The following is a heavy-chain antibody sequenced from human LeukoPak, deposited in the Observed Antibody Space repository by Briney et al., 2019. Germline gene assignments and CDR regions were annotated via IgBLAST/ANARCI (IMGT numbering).Heavy chain of an antibody. Sequence: SETLSLTCAVYGGSFSGYYWSWIRQPPGKGLEWIGEINHSGSTNYNPSLKSRVTISVDTSKNQFSLKLSSVTAADTAVYYCATMGPGYCSGGSCYLMNYYYYGMDVWGQGTTVTVSS. J-gene: IGHJ6*02. CDR1: GGSFSGYY. D-gene: IGHD2-15*01. CDR2: INHSGST. CDR3: ATMGPGYCSGGSCYLMNYYYYGMDV. V-gene: IGHV4-34*01.